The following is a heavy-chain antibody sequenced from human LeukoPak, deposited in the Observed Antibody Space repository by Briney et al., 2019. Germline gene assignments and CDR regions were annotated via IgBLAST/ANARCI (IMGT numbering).Heavy chain of an antibody. CDR2: IIGSNSYI. Sequence: GGSLRLSCAPSGFTLNSYSMNWVRQAPGRGLEWVSSIIGSNSYIYYEDSVQGRCTVSRDNSKNTLYLHMNSLRVEDTAVYFCARGLSLSGYLDAFDIWGQGTMVTVSS. V-gene: IGHV3-21*04. CDR3: ARGLSLSGYLDAFDI. CDR1: GFTLNSYS. D-gene: IGHD3-22*01. J-gene: IGHJ3*02.